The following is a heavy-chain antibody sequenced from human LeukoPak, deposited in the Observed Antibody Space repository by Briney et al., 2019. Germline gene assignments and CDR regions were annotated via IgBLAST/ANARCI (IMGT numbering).Heavy chain of an antibody. D-gene: IGHD1-7*01. CDR3: ARGGKSGTTLWFDY. Sequence: SETLSLTCAVYGGSFSGYYWSWIRQPPGKALEWIGEINHSGSTNYNPSLKSRVTISVDTSKNQFSLKLSSVTAADTAVYYCARGGKSGTTLWFDYWGQGTLVTVSS. V-gene: IGHV4-34*01. CDR1: GGSFSGYY. CDR2: INHSGST. J-gene: IGHJ4*02.